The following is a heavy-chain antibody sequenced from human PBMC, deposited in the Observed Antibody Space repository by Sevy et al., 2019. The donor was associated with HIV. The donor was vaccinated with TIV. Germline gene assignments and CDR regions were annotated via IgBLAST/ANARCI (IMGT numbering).Heavy chain of an antibody. V-gene: IGHV4-31*03. CDR3: ARVILIYRGLFDP. Sequence: SETLSLTCTVSGGSISSGGYYWSWIRQHPGKGLEWIGYIYYSGSTYYNPSVKSRVTISVDTSKNQLSLKRSSVTAADTAVYYCARVILIYRGLFDPWGQGTLVTVSS. D-gene: IGHD3-10*01. J-gene: IGHJ5*02. CDR1: GGSISSGGYY. CDR2: IYYSGST.